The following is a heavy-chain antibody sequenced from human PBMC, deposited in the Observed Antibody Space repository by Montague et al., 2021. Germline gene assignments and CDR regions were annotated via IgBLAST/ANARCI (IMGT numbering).Heavy chain of an antibody. CDR1: GGPFSGYF. J-gene: IGHJ6*02. Sequence: SETLSLTCGVYGGPFSGYFWTWIRQPPGKGLEWVGEINHSGDANYNPSLESRVTTTVDTSKRQFSLRLTSLTAADTAIYYCARDTWFRENLSSLYYYGIDVWGQGTTVTVSS. CDR2: INHSGDA. V-gene: IGHV4-34*01. D-gene: IGHD3-10*01. CDR3: ARDTWFRENLSSLYYYGIDV.